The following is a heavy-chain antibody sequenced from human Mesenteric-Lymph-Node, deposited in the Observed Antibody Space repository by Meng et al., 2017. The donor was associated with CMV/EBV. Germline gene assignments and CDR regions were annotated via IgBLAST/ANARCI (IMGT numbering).Heavy chain of an antibody. D-gene: IGHD3-10*01. V-gene: IGHV4-39*02. J-gene: IGHJ5*02. CDR3: ARDTLTYSYGPGWIDP. CDR2: IFYSGSA. Sequence: LSLQESGPQLVKPSETLYLKCTVSGGSISSSWHYWGWIRQPPGKGLEWIGSIFYSGSAHYNPALESRVTISIDKSKNEFFLNLGSVTAADTAMYFCARDTLTYSYGPGWIDPWGQGTLVTVSS. CDR1: GGSISSSWHY.